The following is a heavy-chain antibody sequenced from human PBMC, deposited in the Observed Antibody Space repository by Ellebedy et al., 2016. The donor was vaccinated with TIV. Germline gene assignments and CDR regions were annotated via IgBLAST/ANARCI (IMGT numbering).Heavy chain of an antibody. V-gene: IGHV3-66*01. CDR2: IYIPGTT. Sequence: GESLKISCAVSGFFVSDHYMTWVRQAPGKGLEWVSTIYIPGTTYYTDSVKGRFTISRDSSKNTLYLQMSSLRAEDTAVYYCARELTVVAPSRGPFDIWGLGTMVTVSS. CDR3: ARELTVVAPSRGPFDI. CDR1: GFFVSDHY. D-gene: IGHD4-23*01. J-gene: IGHJ3*02.